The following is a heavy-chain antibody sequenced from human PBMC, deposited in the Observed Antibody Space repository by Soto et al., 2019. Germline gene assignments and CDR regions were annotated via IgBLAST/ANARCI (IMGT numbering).Heavy chain of an antibody. Sequence: SETLSLTCAVSGGSISSSNWWSWVRQPPGKGLEWIGEIYHSGSTNYNPSLKSRVTISVDKSKNQFSLKLSSVTAADTAVYYCARDVRLGRDYYSYGMDVWGQGTTV. J-gene: IGHJ6*02. D-gene: IGHD1-1*01. CDR1: GGSISSSNW. CDR3: ARDVRLGRDYYSYGMDV. CDR2: IYHSGST. V-gene: IGHV4-4*02.